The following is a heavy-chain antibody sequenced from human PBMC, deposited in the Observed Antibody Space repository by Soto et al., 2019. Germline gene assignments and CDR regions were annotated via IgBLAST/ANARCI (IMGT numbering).Heavy chain of an antibody. Sequence: PSETLSLTCAVYGGSFSGYYWSWIRQPPGKGLEWIGEINHSGSTNYNPSLKSRVTISVDTSKNQFSLKLSSVTAADTAVYYCARRSGWTSGDPGGVDYWGQGTLVTVSS. J-gene: IGHJ4*02. CDR2: INHSGST. D-gene: IGHD4-17*01. V-gene: IGHV4-34*01. CDR3: ARRSGWTSGDPGGVDY. CDR1: GGSFSGYY.